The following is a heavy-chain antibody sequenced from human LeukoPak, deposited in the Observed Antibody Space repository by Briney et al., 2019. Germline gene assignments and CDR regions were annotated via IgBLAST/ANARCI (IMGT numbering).Heavy chain of an antibody. Sequence: ASVKVSCKASGYTLNELAIHWVRQAPGKGLQWMGGFDPEDGETIYAQKFRGRLTMTEDTSTDTAFMELSSLTSDDTAVYYCTTDLDYWGQGSLVTVSS. CDR3: TTDLDY. V-gene: IGHV1-24*01. CDR2: FDPEDGET. J-gene: IGHJ4*02. CDR1: GYTLNELA.